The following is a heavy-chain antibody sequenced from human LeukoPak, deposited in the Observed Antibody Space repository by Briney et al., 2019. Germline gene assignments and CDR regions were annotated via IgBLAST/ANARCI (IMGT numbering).Heavy chain of an antibody. Sequence: GGSLRLSCAASGFTFSSYSMNWVRQAPGKGLDWASSITSTSSYIYYADSVKGRFTISRDNAKNSLYLQMNSLRAEDTALYYCARESYYDTGGLEYWGQGSLVTVSS. CDR1: GFTFSSYS. CDR2: ITSTSSYI. V-gene: IGHV3-21*01. CDR3: ARESYYDTGGLEY. D-gene: IGHD3-22*01. J-gene: IGHJ4*02.